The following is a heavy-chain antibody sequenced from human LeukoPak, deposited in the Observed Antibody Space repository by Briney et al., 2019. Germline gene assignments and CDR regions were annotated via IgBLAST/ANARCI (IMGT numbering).Heavy chain of an antibody. CDR1: GFTFSTYA. D-gene: IGHD3-10*01. CDR3: ARERYYYGSGSYPPPRYFDY. Sequence: GGSLRLSCAASGFTFSTYAMSRVRQAPGKGLEWVSVIYSGGSTYYADSVKGRFTISRDNSKNTLYLQMNSLRAEDTAVYYCARERYYYGSGSYPPPRYFDYWGQGTLVTVSS. J-gene: IGHJ4*02. V-gene: IGHV3-53*01. CDR2: IYSGGST.